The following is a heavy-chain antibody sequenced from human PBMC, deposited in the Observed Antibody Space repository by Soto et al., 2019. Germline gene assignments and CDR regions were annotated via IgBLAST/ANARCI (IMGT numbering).Heavy chain of an antibody. CDR2: MYYNVGT. CDR3: ARLPSRHWVDY. V-gene: IGHV4-39*01. CDR1: GSSISSSGYY. Sequence: PSETLSLTCIVSGSSISSSGYYWGWIRQPPGKGLEWIASMYYNVGTYYNPSLKSRVTISVDTSANQFSLKLSSVTAADTAVYYCARLPSRHWVDYWYQGTLVTVSS. D-gene: IGHD3-16*01. J-gene: IGHJ4*02.